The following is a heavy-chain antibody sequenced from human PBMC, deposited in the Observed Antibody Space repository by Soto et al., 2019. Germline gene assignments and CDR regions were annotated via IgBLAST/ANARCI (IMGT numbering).Heavy chain of an antibody. V-gene: IGHV1-69*06. CDR1: GGTFSTYA. CDR3: ARDYSPNYYGSGNPGPGYYNGMDV. D-gene: IGHD3-10*01. Sequence: QVQLVQSGAEVKKPGSSVKVSCKAPGGTFSTYAISWVRQAPGQGLEWVGGITPILDTVNYAQKFQGRVTITADKSTSTAYMELSSPRSEDTAVYYCARDYSPNYYGSGNPGPGYYNGMDVWGQGTTVTVSS. CDR2: ITPILDTV. J-gene: IGHJ6*02.